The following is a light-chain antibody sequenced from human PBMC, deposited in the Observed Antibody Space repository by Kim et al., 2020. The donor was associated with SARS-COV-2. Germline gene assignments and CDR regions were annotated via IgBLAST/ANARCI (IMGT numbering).Light chain of an antibody. V-gene: IGKV3-20*01. CDR3: QEYGSS. Sequence: RSLSTGERATLSCRASQSVGRRYLGWYQQKPGQAPRLLIYGVSTRATGIPDRFRGSGSGTDFTLTISRLEPEDSAVYYCQEYGSSFGGGTKVDIK. J-gene: IGKJ4*01. CDR2: GVS. CDR1: QSVGRRY.